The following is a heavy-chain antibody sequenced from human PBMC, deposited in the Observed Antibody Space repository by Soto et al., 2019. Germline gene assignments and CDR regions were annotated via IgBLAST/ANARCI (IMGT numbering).Heavy chain of an antibody. D-gene: IGHD3-3*01. CDR1: GDAIYIGGYY. Sequence: PSETLSLTCTVSGDAIYIGGYYWTWIRQPPGKGLEWIGYVYHTGRTSYNPSLKSRVSISMDTSKNQFSLNLDSVTAADTAVYFCARDFAYFDSWGQGTLVTVSS. V-gene: IGHV4-61*08. CDR2: VYHTGRT. J-gene: IGHJ4*02. CDR3: ARDFAYFDS.